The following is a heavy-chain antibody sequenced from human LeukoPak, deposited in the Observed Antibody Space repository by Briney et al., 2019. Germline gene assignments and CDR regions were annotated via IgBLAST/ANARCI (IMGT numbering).Heavy chain of an antibody. CDR1: GVSMSSGAFY. CDR2: IYYSGST. Sequence: PSETLSLTCTVFGVSMSSGAFYWSWIRQHPGKGLEWIGNIYYSGSTYYNPSLKSRVTISVDRSKNQFSLKLTSVTAADTAVYYCARAFPFDDYGDPDAFDVWGQGTMVTVSS. J-gene: IGHJ3*01. D-gene: IGHD4-17*01. CDR3: ARAFPFDDYGDPDAFDV. V-gene: IGHV4-30-4*08.